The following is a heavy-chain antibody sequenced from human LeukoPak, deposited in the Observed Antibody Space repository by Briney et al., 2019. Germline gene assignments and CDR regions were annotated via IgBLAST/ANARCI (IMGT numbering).Heavy chain of an antibody. CDR1: GFTFSTCA. Sequence: GGSLRPSCAASGFTFSTCAMSWVRQAPGKGLEWVSSISGSGATTYYVDSVKGRFIISRDNSKNTLYLQMNSLRAEDTAVYYCAKEVSNDILTPFDSWGQGSLVTVSS. J-gene: IGHJ4*02. CDR3: AKEVSNDILTPFDS. CDR2: ISGSGATT. V-gene: IGHV3-23*01. D-gene: IGHD3-9*01.